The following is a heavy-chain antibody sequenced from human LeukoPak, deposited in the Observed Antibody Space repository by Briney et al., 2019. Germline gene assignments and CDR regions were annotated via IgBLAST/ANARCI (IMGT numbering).Heavy chain of an antibody. D-gene: IGHD3-16*01. CDR1: GFTFSSYS. J-gene: IGHJ4*02. V-gene: IGHV3-21*01. CDR3: ASLYARRGAGGFNFDY. CDR2: IISSSSYI. Sequence: GGSLRLSCAASGFTFSSYSMNWVRQAPGKGLEWVSSIISSSSYIYYADSVKGRFPIPRDNPKNSLYLQMNSLRAEDTAVYYCASLYARRGAGGFNFDYWGQGTLVTVSS.